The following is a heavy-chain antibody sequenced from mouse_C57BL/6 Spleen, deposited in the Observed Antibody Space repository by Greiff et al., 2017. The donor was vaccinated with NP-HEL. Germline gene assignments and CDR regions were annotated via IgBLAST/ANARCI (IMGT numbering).Heavy chain of an antibody. CDR2: IDPSDSYT. J-gene: IGHJ3*01. CDR1: GYTFTSYW. Sequence: QVQLQQPGAELVMPGASVKLSCKASGYTFTSYWMHWVKQRPGQGLEWIGEIDPSDSYTNYNQKFKGKSTLTVDKSSSTAYMQLSSLTSEDSAVYYCASSAWFAYWGQGTLVTVSA. V-gene: IGHV1-69*01. CDR3: ASSAWFAY.